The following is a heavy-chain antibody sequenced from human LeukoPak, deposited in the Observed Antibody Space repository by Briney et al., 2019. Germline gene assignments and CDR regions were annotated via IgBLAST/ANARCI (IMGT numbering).Heavy chain of an antibody. CDR1: GFTFSSYA. J-gene: IGHJ4*02. CDR3: ARELTREGVTRFDY. V-gene: IGHV3-30-3*01. Sequence: GGSLRLSCAVSGFTFSSYAMHWVRQAPGKGLEWVAVISHDESNKYYVDSVKGRFTISRDNSRDTLNLQMNSLRVEYTAVYYCARELTREGVTRFDYWGQGTLVTVSS. D-gene: IGHD4-23*01. CDR2: ISHDESNK.